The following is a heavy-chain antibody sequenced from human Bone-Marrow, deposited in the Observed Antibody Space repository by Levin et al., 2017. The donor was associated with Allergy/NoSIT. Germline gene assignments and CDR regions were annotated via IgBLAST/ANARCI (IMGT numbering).Heavy chain of an antibody. CDR2: ISYDGSSK. J-gene: IGHJ6*02. D-gene: IGHD3-10*01. V-gene: IGHV3-30-3*01. CDR3: ARAQRDSSGSGSDHGMSV. Sequence: PAGGSLRLSCAASGFSFSKYDLHWVRQAPGKGLEWVAIISYDGSSKSYANSVRGRFTISRDNSKSTLDLQMNSLSAEDTAVYYCARAQRDSSGSGSDHGMSVWGQGTSVTVSS. CDR1: GFSFSKYD.